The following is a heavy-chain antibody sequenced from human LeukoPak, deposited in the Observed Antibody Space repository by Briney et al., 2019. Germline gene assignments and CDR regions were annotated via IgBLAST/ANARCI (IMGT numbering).Heavy chain of an antibody. CDR2: ISSSGRTI. V-gene: IGHV3-48*03. D-gene: IGHD1-26*01. CDR3: ARGVYYRDY. Sequence: GGSLRLSCVASGFTFSSYEMNWVRQTPGKGLEWVSSISSSGRTIYYVDSVKGRFTISRDNAKNSLYLQMNSLRAEDTAVYYCARGVYYRDYWGQGILVTVSS. J-gene: IGHJ4*02. CDR1: GFTFSSYE.